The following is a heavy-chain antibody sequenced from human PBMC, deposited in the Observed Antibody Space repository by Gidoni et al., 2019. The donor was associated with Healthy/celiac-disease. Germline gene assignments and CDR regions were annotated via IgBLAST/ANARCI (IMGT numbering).Heavy chain of an antibody. CDR1: GLTFSDYY. V-gene: IGHV3-11*05. CDR2: LISISSYT. D-gene: IGHD3-10*01. J-gene: IGHJ6*02. Sequence: QVQLVESGGGLVKPGGSLRLSWAASGLTFSDYYMSWIRRAPGKGLGWVSYLISISSYTHYAASVKVRFTISRDNAKTSLYLQMNSLRAEDTAVYYCAREEGVTMVRGVTGGMDVWGQGTTVTVSS. CDR3: AREEGVTMVRGVTGGMDV.